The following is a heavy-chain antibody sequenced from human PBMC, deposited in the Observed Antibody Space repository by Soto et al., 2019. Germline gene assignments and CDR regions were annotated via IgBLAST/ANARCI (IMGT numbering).Heavy chain of an antibody. J-gene: IGHJ6*02. CDR2: INPSGGST. CDR1: GYTFTSYY. Sequence: ASVKVSCKASGYTFTSYYMHWVRQAPGQGLEWMGIINPSGGSTSYAQKFQGRVTMTRDTSTSTVYMELSSLRSEDTAVYYCARGAPSSGYLYYYYYYGMDVWGQGTTVTVSS. V-gene: IGHV1-46*01. CDR3: ARGAPSSGYLYYYYYYGMDV. D-gene: IGHD6-19*01.